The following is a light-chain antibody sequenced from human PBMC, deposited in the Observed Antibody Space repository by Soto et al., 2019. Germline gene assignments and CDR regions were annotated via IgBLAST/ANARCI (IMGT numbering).Light chain of an antibody. CDR1: QSISSW. Sequence: IQMSQSPYSLSASVGDPVTISWRASQSISSWLAWYQQKPGKAPRLLIYKAPSLESGVPSRFSGSGSGTEFTLTISTLKPDDFATYYCQQYNSYPWTFGQGTKVDIK. CDR3: QQYNSYPWT. V-gene: IGKV1-5*03. J-gene: IGKJ1*01. CDR2: KAP.